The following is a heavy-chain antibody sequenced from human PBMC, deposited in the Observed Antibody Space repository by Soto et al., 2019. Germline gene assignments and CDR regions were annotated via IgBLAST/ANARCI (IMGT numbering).Heavy chain of an antibody. Sequence: SETLSLTCTLFGGSISSYYWSWIRQPPGKGLEWIGYIYYSGSTNYNPSLKSRVTISVDTSKNQFSLKLSSVTAADTAVYYCARGEDYYYYMDAWGKATTIT. CDR3: ARGEDYYYYMDA. V-gene: IGHV4-59*08. D-gene: IGHD3-16*01. CDR2: IYYSGST. J-gene: IGHJ6*03. CDR1: GGSISSYY.